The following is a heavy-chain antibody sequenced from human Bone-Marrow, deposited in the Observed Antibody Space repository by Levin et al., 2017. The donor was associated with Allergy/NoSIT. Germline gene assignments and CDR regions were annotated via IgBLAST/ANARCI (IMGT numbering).Heavy chain of an antibody. CDR2: ITNAGSFI. V-gene: IGHV3-21*06. CDR3: ARDKGDCRGGRCYWYFDL. D-gene: IGHD2-15*01. J-gene: IGHJ2*01. Sequence: PGESLKISCAASGFVFSSYTMNWVRQPPGKGLEWVSSITNAGSFIYYTDSVKGRFTISRDNAENSLYLQMNSLRVEDTAMYYCARDKGDCRGGRCYWYFDLWGSGALVTVSS. CDR1: GFVFSSYT.